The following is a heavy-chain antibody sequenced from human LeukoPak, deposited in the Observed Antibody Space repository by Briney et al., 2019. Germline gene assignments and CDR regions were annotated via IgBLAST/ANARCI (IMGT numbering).Heavy chain of an antibody. CDR2: ISYDGSNK. CDR3: ARDMVAWAGNDAFDI. V-gene: IGHV3-30-3*01. J-gene: IGHJ3*02. CDR1: GFTFSSYA. Sequence: PGGSLRLSCAASGFTFSSYAMHWVRQAPGKGLEWVAVISYDGSNKYYADSVKGRFTISRDNSKNTLYLQMNSLRAEDTAVYYCARDMVAWAGNDAFDIWGQGTMVTVSS. D-gene: IGHD5-12*01.